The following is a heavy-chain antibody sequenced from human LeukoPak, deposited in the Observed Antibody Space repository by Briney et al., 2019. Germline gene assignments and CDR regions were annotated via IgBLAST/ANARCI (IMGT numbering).Heavy chain of an antibody. J-gene: IGHJ4*02. D-gene: IGHD3-22*01. CDR3: ARRGEDDSPYY. CDR1: GFTFSSYA. Sequence: GRSLRLSCAASGFTFSSYAMHWVRQAPGKGLEWVAVISYDGSNKYYADSVKGRFTISRDNSKNTLYLQMNSLRAEDTAVYYCARRGEDDSPYYWGQGTLVTVSS. CDR2: ISYDGSNK. V-gene: IGHV3-30-3*01.